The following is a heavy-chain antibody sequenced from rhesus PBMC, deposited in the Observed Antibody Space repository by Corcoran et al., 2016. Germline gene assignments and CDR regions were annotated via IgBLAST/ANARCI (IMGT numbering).Heavy chain of an antibody. Sequence: QVQLQESGPGVVKPSETLSLTCAVSGGSISSGYDWSWIRQPPGKGLEWIGYIYGSSGSTNYNPSLKNRVTSSKDASKNQFSLKLSSVTAADTAVYYCATRGEYSHVFDYWGQGVLVTVSS. CDR1: GGSISSGYD. D-gene: IGHD4-23*01. CDR3: ATRGEYSHVFDY. J-gene: IGHJ4*01. CDR2: IYGSSGST. V-gene: IGHV4-76*01.